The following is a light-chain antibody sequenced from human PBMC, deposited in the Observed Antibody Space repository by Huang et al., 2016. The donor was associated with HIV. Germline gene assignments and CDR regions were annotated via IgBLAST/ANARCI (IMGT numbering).Light chain of an antibody. Sequence: EIVMTQSPATLSVSPGERATLSCRASQSVSSDLAWYQQEPGQAPRLLIYCASTRATAVAARFSGSGSGTEFTLTISSLQSEDSAVYYCQQYNYWPYTFGQGTKLEIK. CDR2: CAS. J-gene: IGKJ2*01. CDR1: QSVSSD. CDR3: QQYNYWPYT. V-gene: IGKV3-15*01.